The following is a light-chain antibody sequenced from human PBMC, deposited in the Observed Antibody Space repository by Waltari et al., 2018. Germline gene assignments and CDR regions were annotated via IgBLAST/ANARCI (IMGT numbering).Light chain of an antibody. CDR3: QAWDSSAAGV. Sequence: SYELTQPPSVSVSPGQTATIPCSGEKLGDKYACWYQQKPGQSPVLVIYQDNRRPSGIPERFSGSNSGNTATLTISGTQAMDEADYYCQAWDSSAAGVFGTGTKVTVL. J-gene: IGLJ1*01. CDR1: KLGDKY. CDR2: QDN. V-gene: IGLV3-1*01.